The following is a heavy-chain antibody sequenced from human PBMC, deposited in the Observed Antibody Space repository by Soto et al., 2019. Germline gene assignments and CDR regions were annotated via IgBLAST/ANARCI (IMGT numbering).Heavy chain of an antibody. CDR2: IIPILGIA. D-gene: IGHD2-15*01. J-gene: IGHJ4*02. Sequence: GASVKVSCKASGGTFSSYTISWVRQAPGQGLEWMGRIIPILGIANYAQKFQGRVTITADKSTSTAYMELSSLRSEHTAVYYCARSPHSYCSGGSCYSSSPDYWGQRTLVIVSS. V-gene: IGHV1-69*02. CDR1: GGTFSSYT. CDR3: ARSPHSYCSGGSCYSSSPDY.